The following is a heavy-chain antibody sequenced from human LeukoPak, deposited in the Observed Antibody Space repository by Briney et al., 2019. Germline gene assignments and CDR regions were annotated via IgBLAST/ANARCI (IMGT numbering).Heavy chain of an antibody. D-gene: IGHD1-26*01. Sequence: GGSLRLSCAASGLTFSSHWMHWVRQAPGKGLVWVSAISGSGGSTYYADSVKGRFTISRDNSKNTLYLQMNSLRAEDTAVYYCAKDRSRYSGSYFWGFYFDYWGQGTLVTVSS. J-gene: IGHJ4*02. CDR3: AKDRSRYSGSYFWGFYFDY. CDR1: GLTFSSHW. CDR2: ISGSGGST. V-gene: IGHV3-23*01.